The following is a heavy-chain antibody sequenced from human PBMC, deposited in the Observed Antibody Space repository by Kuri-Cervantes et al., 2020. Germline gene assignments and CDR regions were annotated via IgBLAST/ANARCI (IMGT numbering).Heavy chain of an antibody. Sequence: SCNVSGGYISSYYWSWIRQPAGKGLEWIGRIYTSGSTNYNPSLKNRVTMSVDTSKNQFSLKLSSVTAADTAVYYCARVDSWYGSSALDYWGQGALVTVSS. J-gene: IGHJ4*02. CDR1: GGYISSYY. CDR2: IYTSGST. D-gene: IGHD6-13*01. CDR3: ARVDSWYGSSALDY. V-gene: IGHV4-4*07.